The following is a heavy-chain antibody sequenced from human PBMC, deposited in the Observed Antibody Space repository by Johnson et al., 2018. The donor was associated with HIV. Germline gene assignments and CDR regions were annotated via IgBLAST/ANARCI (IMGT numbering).Heavy chain of an antibody. V-gene: IGHV3-7*05. CDR3: ATLNGHAFDI. Sequence: VQLVESGGGLVQPGGSLRLSCAASGFTFSSYWMSWVRQAPGKGLEWVANIKQGGSEKYFVDSLKGRFIISSDNAKNSLYLQMNSLRAEDTAVYYCATLNGHAFDIWGQGTMVTVSS. CDR1: GFTFSSYW. CDR2: IKQGGSEK. J-gene: IGHJ3*02.